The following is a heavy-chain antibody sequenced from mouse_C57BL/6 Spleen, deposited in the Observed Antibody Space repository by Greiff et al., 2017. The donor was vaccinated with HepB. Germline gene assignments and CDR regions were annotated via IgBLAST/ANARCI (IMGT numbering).Heavy chain of an antibody. J-gene: IGHJ4*01. CDR1: GYTFTSYW. Sequence: QVQLKQPGAELVKPGASVKMSCKASGYTFTSYWITWVKQRPGQGLEWIGDIYPGSGSTNYNEKFKSKATLTVDTSSSTAYMQLSSLTSEDSAVYYCARERAYYSPFYAMDYWGQGTSVTVSS. D-gene: IGHD2-12*01. CDR2: IYPGSGST. V-gene: IGHV1-55*01. CDR3: ARERAYYSPFYAMDY.